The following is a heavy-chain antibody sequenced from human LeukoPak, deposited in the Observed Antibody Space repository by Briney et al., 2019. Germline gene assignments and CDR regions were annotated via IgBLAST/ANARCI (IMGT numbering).Heavy chain of an antibody. CDR3: ARTSIRYGAFDP. D-gene: IGHD1-14*01. V-gene: IGHV4-30-4*01. Sequence: SETLSLTCTVSGGSISSGDYYWSWIRQPPGKGLEWIGYIYYSGSTYYNPSLKSRVTISVDTSKNQFSLKLSSVTAADTAVYYCARTSIRYGAFDPWGQGTLVTVSS. CDR1: GGSISSGDYY. J-gene: IGHJ5*02. CDR2: IYYSGST.